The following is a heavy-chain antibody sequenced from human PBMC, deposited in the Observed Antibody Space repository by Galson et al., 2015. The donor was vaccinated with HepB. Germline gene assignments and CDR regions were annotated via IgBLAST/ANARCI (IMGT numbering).Heavy chain of an antibody. CDR2: INPSGGNT. D-gene: IGHD3-10*01. V-gene: IGHV1-46*04. CDR1: GYTFTNYY. Sequence: SVKVSCKASGYTFTNYYMNWVRQAPGQGLEWMGIINPSGGNTNYAEKLQGRVTMTRDTSTSTVYMELSSLRSEDTAVYYWARELMVRGVLDAFDMWGQGTMVTVSS. CDR3: ARELMVRGVLDAFDM. J-gene: IGHJ3*02.